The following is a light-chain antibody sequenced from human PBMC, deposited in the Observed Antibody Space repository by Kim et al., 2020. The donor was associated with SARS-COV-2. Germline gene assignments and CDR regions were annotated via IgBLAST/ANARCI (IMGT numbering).Light chain of an antibody. CDR2: DAS. Sequence: ASVGDRVTITCQGGQNISNYLSWYQQKPGKAPKLLIDDASSLQTGVPSRFSGSGSGTDFTFTISGLQPGDIATYYCQQYDTLPLSFGGGTKVDIK. CDR3: QQYDTLPLS. CDR1: QNISNY. V-gene: IGKV1-33*01. J-gene: IGKJ4*01.